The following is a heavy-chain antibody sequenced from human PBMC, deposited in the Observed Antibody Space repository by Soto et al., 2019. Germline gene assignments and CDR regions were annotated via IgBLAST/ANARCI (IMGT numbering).Heavy chain of an antibody. Sequence: QVQLQESGPGLVKPSETLSLTCTVSGGSVSSGSYYWSWIRQPPGKGLEWIGYIYYSGSTNYNPSLKSRVTISVDTSKNQCSLKLSSVTAADTAVYYCARCEGMLSSFDYWGQGTLVTVSS. CDR3: ARCEGMLSSFDY. V-gene: IGHV4-61*01. CDR2: IYYSGST. J-gene: IGHJ4*02. D-gene: IGHD2-8*01. CDR1: GGSVSSGSYY.